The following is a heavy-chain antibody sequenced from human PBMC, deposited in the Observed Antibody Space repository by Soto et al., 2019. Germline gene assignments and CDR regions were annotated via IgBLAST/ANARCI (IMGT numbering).Heavy chain of an antibody. D-gene: IGHD3-22*01. J-gene: IGHJ6*02. CDR2: INSDGTTI. Sequence: EVQLVESGGGLVQPGGSLRLSCAASGLTFTSYWMHWVRQAPGKGLVWVSRINSDGTTINYADFVKGRFTISRDNAKNTLYLKMNSLRADDTAVYYGARGLKGYYGLDVWGQGTTVTVSS. V-gene: IGHV3-74*01. CDR3: ARGLKGYYGLDV. CDR1: GLTFTSYW.